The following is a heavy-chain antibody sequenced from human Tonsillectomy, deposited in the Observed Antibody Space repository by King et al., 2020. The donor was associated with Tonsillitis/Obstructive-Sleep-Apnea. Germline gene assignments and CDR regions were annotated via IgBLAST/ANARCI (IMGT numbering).Heavy chain of an antibody. Sequence: VQIQQWGAGLLKPSETLSLTCAVYGGSFSGYYWSWIRQPPGKGLEWIGEINHSGSTNYNPSLKSRVTISVDTSKNQFSLKLSSVTAADTAVYYCARGRGVPTDTKEYYFDYWGQGTLVTVSS. CDR2: INHSGST. V-gene: IGHV4-34*01. CDR3: ARGRGVPTDTKEYYFDY. J-gene: IGHJ4*02. D-gene: IGHD2-2*01. CDR1: GGSFSGYY.